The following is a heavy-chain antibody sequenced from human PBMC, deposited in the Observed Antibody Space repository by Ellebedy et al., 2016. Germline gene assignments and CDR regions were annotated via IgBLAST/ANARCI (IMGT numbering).Heavy chain of an antibody. CDR2: MYDGGRT. CDR1: GASISSKY. Sequence: GSLRLSCTVSGASISSKYWSWIRQPPGKGLEWIGYMYDGGRTYYNPSLRSRVTISVDTSKNQFSLKLNSVTAADTAVYYCARYFSAHDYWGQGTLVTVSS. V-gene: IGHV4-59*01. J-gene: IGHJ4*02. CDR3: ARYFSAHDY. D-gene: IGHD3-9*01.